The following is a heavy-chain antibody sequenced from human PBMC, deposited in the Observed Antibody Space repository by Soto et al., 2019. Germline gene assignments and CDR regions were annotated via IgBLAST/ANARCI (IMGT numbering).Heavy chain of an antibody. Sequence: GWLRISGTASGCTFSDSYMSWIRQAAGKGLERVSYISSSGSTIYYADSVKGRFTISRDNAKNSLYLQMNSLRAEDTAVYSCARHSAVVTSYDYYGMDVWGQGTTVTVSS. CDR3: ARHSAVVTSYDYYGMDV. D-gene: IGHD2-21*02. J-gene: IGHJ6*02. CDR2: ISSSGSTI. V-gene: IGHV3-11*01. CDR1: GCTFSDSY.